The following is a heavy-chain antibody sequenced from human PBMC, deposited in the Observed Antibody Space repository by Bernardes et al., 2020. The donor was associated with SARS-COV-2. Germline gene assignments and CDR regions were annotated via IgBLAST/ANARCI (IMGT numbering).Heavy chain of an antibody. CDR3: ARGHDTWTDMYYSYYNGLDV. CDR2: INPNSRGT. J-gene: IGHJ6*02. CDR1: GYIFTGYY. D-gene: IGHD1-1*01. Sequence: ASVKVSCRASGYIFTGYYIHWVRQAPGQGLEWMGWINPNSRGTNNPQKFQGRLTMTKDTSSSTAYMELSGLISDDTAVYYCARGHDTWTDMYYSYYNGLDVWGQGTTVTVSS. V-gene: IGHV1-2*02.